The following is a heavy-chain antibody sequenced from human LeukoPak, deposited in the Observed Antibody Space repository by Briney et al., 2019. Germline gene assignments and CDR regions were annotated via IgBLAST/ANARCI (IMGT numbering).Heavy chain of an antibody. CDR3: ARGGYCSSTSCYYFDY. Sequence: SETLSLTCAVFGGSFNGYYWTWIRQPPGKGLEWIGEINHSGSTNYNPSLKSRVTISVDTSKNQFSLKLSSVTAADTAVYYCARGGYCSSTSCYYFDYWGQGTLVTVSS. D-gene: IGHD2-2*01. CDR1: GGSFNGYY. J-gene: IGHJ4*02. CDR2: INHSGST. V-gene: IGHV4-34*01.